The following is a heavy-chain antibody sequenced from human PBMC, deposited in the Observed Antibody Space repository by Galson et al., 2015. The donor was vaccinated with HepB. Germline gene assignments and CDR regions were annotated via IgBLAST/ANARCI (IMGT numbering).Heavy chain of an antibody. D-gene: IGHD1-26*01. Sequence: SLRLSCAASGFTFSSYAMHWVRQAPGKGLEWVANIKQDGSEKYYVDSVKGRFTISRDNAKNSLYLQMNSLRAEDTAVYYCARDHRSGSYGRYWGQGTLVTVSS. J-gene: IGHJ4*02. CDR2: IKQDGSEK. V-gene: IGHV3-7*03. CDR1: GFTFSSYA. CDR3: ARDHRSGSYGRY.